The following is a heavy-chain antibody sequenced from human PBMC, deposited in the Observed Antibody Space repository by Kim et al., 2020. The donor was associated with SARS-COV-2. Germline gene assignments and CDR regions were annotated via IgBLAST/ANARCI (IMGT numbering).Heavy chain of an antibody. CDR3: TREEVLLWFGESSRGWFDP. V-gene: IGHV3-49*04. Sequence: GGSLRLSCTASGFTFGDYAMSWVRQAPGKGLEWVGFIRSKAYGGTTEYAASVKGRFTISRDDSKNIAYLQMNSLKTEDTAVYYCTREEVLLWFGESSRGWFDPWGQGTLVTVSS. J-gene: IGHJ5*02. CDR1: GFTFGDYA. D-gene: IGHD3-10*01. CDR2: IRSKAYGGTT.